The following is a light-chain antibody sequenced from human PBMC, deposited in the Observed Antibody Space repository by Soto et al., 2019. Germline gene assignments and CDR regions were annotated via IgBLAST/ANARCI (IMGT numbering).Light chain of an antibody. Sequence: QSVLTQPASVSGSPGQSITISCTGTSSDVGGYNYVSWFQQHPGNAPKLIIYEVSNRPSGVSSRFSGSKSGNTASLTISGRQAEDEADYYCSSFANSSPLYVFGTGTKVTVL. CDR3: SSFANSSPLYV. J-gene: IGLJ1*01. V-gene: IGLV2-14*01. CDR2: EVS. CDR1: SSDVGGYNY.